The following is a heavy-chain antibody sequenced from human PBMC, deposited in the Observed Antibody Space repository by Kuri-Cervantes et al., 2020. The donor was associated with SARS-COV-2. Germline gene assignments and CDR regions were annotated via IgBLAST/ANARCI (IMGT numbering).Heavy chain of an antibody. CDR3: ATAPAVVAANWFGP. CDR2: IIPIFGTA. Sequence: SVKVSCKASGYTFTSYGISWVRQAPGQGLEWMGGIIPIFGTANYAQKFQGRVAMTEDTSTDTAYMELSSLRSEDTAVYYCATAPAVVAANWFGPWGQGTLVTVSS. V-gene: IGHV1-69*06. J-gene: IGHJ5*02. CDR1: GYTFTSYG. D-gene: IGHD2-15*01.